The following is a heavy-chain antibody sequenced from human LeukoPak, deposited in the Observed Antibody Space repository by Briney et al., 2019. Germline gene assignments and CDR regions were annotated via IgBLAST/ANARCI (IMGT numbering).Heavy chain of an antibody. V-gene: IGHV1-69*05. CDR3: ASGGDERGPIDY. D-gene: IGHD2-21*01. CDR2: IIPIFGTA. J-gene: IGHJ4*02. CDR1: GGTFSSYA. Sequence: SVKVSCKASGGTFSSYAISWVRQAPGQGLEWMGGIIPIFGTANYAQKFQGRVTITTDGSTSTAYMELSSLRSEDTAVYYCASGGDERGPIDYWGQGTLVTVSS.